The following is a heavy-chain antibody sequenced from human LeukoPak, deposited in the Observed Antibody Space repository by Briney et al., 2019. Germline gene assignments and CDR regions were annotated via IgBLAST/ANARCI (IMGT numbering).Heavy chain of an antibody. CDR3: VRGIGRGWYRGTY. CDR1: SGSFSAYF. Sequence: PSETLSLTCGIYSGSFSAYFWSWIRQPPGKGLEWIGEINHSGSINYNPSLKSRVTISVDTSKKQFSLRLRSVTAADTAMYYCVRGIGRGWYRGTYWGQGNLVTVFS. CDR2: INHSGSI. D-gene: IGHD6-19*01. V-gene: IGHV4-34*01. J-gene: IGHJ4*02.